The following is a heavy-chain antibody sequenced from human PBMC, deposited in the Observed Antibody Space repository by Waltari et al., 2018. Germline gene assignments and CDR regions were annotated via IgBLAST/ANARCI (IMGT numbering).Heavy chain of an antibody. Sequence: QVQLQQWGAGLLKPSETLSLTCAVYGGSFSGYYWSWIRQPPGKGLEWIGEINHSGRTNYNPSLKSRVTISVDTSKNQFSLKLSSVTAADTAVYYCARGPIYGSGDDYWGQGTLVTVSS. D-gene: IGHD3-10*01. CDR2: INHSGRT. CDR1: GGSFSGYY. J-gene: IGHJ4*02. CDR3: ARGPIYGSGDDY. V-gene: IGHV4-34*01.